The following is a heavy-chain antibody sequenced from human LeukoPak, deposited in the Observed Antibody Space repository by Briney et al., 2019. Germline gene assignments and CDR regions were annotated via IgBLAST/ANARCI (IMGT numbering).Heavy chain of an antibody. CDR1: GYSLTSYW. CDR2: IYPGDSDT. V-gene: IGHV5-51*01. J-gene: IGHJ5*02. D-gene: IGHD3-22*01. CDR3: ARLGQYYDSSGYGNNWFDP. Sequence: GESLKISCKGSGYSLTSYWIGWVRQMPGKGLEWMGIIYPGDSDTRYSPSFQGQVTISADKSISTAYLQWSSLKASDTAMYYCARLGQYYDSSGYGNNWFDPWGQGTLVTVSS.